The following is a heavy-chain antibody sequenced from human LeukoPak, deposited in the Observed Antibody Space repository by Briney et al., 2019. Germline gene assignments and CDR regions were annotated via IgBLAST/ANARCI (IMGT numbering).Heavy chain of an antibody. CDR2: ISYDGSNK. V-gene: IGHV3-30*18. Sequence: GGSLRLSCAASGFTFSSYEMNWVRQAPGKGLEWVAVISYDGSNKYYADSVKGRFTISRDNSKNTLYLQMNSLRAEDTAVYYCAKDAFFCSGGSCYPGALDIWGQGTMVTVSS. CDR1: GFTFSSYE. CDR3: AKDAFFCSGGSCYPGALDI. D-gene: IGHD2-15*01. J-gene: IGHJ3*02.